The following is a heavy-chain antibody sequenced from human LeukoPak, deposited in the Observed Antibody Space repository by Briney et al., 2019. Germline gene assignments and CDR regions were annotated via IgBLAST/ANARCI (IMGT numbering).Heavy chain of an antibody. J-gene: IGHJ4*02. Sequence: SETLSLTCTVSGGSISNYYWSWIRQPPGKGLEWIGYMYCSGSTNYNPSLKSRVTISVDTSKNQFSLKLSSVTAADTAVYYCARGKGYFDYWGQGTLVTVSS. CDR3: ARGKGYFDY. V-gene: IGHV4-59*01. CDR2: MYCSGST. CDR1: GGSISNYY.